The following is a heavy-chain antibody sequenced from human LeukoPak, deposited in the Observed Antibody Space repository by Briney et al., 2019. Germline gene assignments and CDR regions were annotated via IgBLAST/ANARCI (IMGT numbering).Heavy chain of an antibody. V-gene: IGHV4-39*01. Sequence: PSETLSLTCTGIGGSISRSSYYWGWIRQPPGKGLEWIGSFYYSGSTYYNPSLKSRVTISVDTSKNQFSLKLSSVTAADTAVYFCASEYGDHAFDCWGQGTLVTVSS. CDR1: GGSISRSSYY. J-gene: IGHJ4*02. CDR2: FYYSGST. CDR3: ASEYGDHAFDC. D-gene: IGHD4-17*01.